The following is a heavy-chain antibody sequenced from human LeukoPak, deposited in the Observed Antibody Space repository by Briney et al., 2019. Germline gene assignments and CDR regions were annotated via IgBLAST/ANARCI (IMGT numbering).Heavy chain of an antibody. CDR3: ARGGIVGSRTNWFDP. V-gene: IGHV4-59*01. J-gene: IGHJ5*02. CDR1: GGSISSYY. Sequence: SETLSLTCTVSGGSISSYYWTWIRQPPGKGLEWIGYIYYSGSANYNPSLKSRVTISLDTSKSQFSLKLTSVTPADTAVYYCARGGIVGSRTNWFDPWGQGILVTVSS. D-gene: IGHD1-26*01. CDR2: IYYSGSA.